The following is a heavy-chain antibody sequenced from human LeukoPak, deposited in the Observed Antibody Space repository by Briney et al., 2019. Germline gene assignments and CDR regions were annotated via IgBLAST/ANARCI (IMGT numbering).Heavy chain of an antibody. D-gene: IGHD2-15*01. CDR2: ISYEGSNK. J-gene: IGHJ3*02. Sequence: GGSLRLSCAASGFTFSSYGMHGVRQAPGKGLEWVAVISYEGSNKYYADSVKGRFTISRDNSKNTLYLQMNSLRAEHTAVYYCAKIVVVVAATPWGAFDIWGQGTMVTVSS. V-gene: IGHV3-30*18. CDR1: GFTFSSYG. CDR3: AKIVVVVAATPWGAFDI.